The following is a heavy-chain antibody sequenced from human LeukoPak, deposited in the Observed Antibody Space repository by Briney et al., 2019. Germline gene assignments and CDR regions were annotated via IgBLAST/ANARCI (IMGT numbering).Heavy chain of an antibody. CDR2: INWNSGSK. V-gene: IGHV3-9*01. CDR1: GFAFDDYA. J-gene: IGHJ5*02. D-gene: IGHD3-10*01. CDR3: AKRRHYSGSGDYYRDP. Sequence: GRSLRLSCAASGFAFDDYAMHWVRQAPGKGLERVSGINWNSGSKDYADSVKGRFTISRDNAKNSLYLQMNSLRVEDTAVYYCAKRRHYSGSGDYYRDPWGQGTLVTVSS.